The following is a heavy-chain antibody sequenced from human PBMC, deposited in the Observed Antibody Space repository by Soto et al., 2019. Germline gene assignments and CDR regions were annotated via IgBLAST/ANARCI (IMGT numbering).Heavy chain of an antibody. D-gene: IGHD2-2*01. J-gene: IGHJ5*02. V-gene: IGHV4-30-4*01. Sequence: PSETLSLTCTVSGGSTSSGDYYWSLIRQPPGKGLEWIGYIYYSGSTYYNPSLKSRVTISVDTSKNQFSLKLSSVTAADTAVYYCARATIVLVPAAMVSHWFDPWGQGTLVTVSS. CDR2: IYYSGST. CDR3: ARATIVLVPAAMVSHWFDP. CDR1: GGSTSSGDYY.